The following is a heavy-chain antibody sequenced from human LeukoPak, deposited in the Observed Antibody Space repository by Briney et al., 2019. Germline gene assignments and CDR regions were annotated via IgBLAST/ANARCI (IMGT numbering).Heavy chain of an antibody. CDR3: ARGMGMTTVTIFDY. J-gene: IGHJ4*02. CDR1: GFTFSSYS. CDR2: ISSSSSYI. V-gene: IGHV3-21*01. D-gene: IGHD4-17*01. Sequence: GGSLRLSRAASGFTFSSYSINWVRQAPGKGLEWGSSISSSSSYIYYADSVKGRFTISRDNAKNSLYLQMNSLRGEDTAVYYCARGMGMTTVTIFDYWGQGTLVTVSS.